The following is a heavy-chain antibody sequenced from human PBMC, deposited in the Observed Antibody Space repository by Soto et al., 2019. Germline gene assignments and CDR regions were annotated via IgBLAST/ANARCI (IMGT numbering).Heavy chain of an antibody. CDR2: IIPIFGTA. CDR3: ARGPWWELVSASYYYYGMDV. V-gene: IGHV1-69*13. J-gene: IGHJ6*02. Sequence: GASVKVSFKASGGTFSSYAISWVRQAPGQGLEWMGGIIPIFGTANYAQKFQGRVTITADESTSTAYMELSSLRSEDTAVYYCARGPWWELVSASYYYYGMDVWGQGTTVTVSS. D-gene: IGHD2-15*01. CDR1: GGTFSSYA.